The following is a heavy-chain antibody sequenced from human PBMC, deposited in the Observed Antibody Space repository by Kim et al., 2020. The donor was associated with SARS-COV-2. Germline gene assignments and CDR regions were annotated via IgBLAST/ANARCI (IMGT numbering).Heavy chain of an antibody. Sequence: SQTLSLTCVLSGDTISSNTAAWNWIRQSPSRGLEWLGRTYYRSKWYFNYAESLESRIIIKPDTSNNQFSLQLNSVTPDDTAVYFCARAPSAYDPYDYWGRGTLVTVSS. CDR3: ARAPSAYDPYDY. J-gene: IGHJ4*02. CDR1: GDTISSNTAA. V-gene: IGHV6-1*01. D-gene: IGHD5-12*01. CDR2: TYYRSKWYF.